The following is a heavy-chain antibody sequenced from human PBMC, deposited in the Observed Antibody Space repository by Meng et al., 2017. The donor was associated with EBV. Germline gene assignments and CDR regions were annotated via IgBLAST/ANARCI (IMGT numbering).Heavy chain of an antibody. CDR1: GFSLTTRGMG. J-gene: IGHJ4*02. CDR2: VYWDNDD. V-gene: IGHV2-5*02. Sequence: QITLKESGPALVTPTQTLTLPCTFSGFSLTTRGMGVGWIRQPPGKPLEWLTLVYWDNDDRYSPFLRNRLSITNDTSKNQVFLRLTNMDPVDSGTYYCAHVAYRRGISYFDPWGQGILVTVSS. D-gene: IGHD3-10*01. CDR3: AHVAYRRGISYFDP.